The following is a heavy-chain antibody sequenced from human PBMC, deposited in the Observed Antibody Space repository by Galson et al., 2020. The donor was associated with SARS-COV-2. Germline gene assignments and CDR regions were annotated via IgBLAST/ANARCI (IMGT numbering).Heavy chain of an antibody. CDR3: ARPRSGSYYSYFDY. D-gene: IGHD3-10*01. V-gene: IGHV3-30-3*01. CDR1: GFTFSSYA. J-gene: IGHJ4*02. CDR2: ISYDGSNK. Sequence: GESLKISCAASGFTFSSYAMHWVRQAPGKGLEWVAVISYDGSNKYYADSVKGRFTISRDNSKNTLYLQMNSLRGEDTAVYYCARPRSGSYYSYFDYWGQGTLVTVSS.